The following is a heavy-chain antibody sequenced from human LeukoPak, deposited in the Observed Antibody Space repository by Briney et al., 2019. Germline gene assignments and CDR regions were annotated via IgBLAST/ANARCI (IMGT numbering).Heavy chain of an antibody. CDR1: GGSISSYY. J-gene: IGHJ5*02. V-gene: IGHV4-59*04. CDR2: TSYSGTT. Sequence: SETLSLTCTVSGGSISSYYWSWIRQPPGKGVEWIGSTSYSGTTYYHPSLKSRVTISGDTSRSQISLKLSSVTAADTAVYYCARDGSGSYWFAPWGRGTLVTVSS. CDR3: ARDGSGSYWFAP. D-gene: IGHD3-10*01.